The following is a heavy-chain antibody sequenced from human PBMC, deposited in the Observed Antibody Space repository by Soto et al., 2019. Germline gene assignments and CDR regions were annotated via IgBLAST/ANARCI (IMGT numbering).Heavy chain of an antibody. CDR3: AREITMIHDAED. V-gene: IGHV4-39*02. CDR2: IYYSGST. J-gene: IGHJ1*01. Sequence: SLTCTVSGGSISSSSYYWGWIRQPPGKGLEWIGSIYYSGSTYYNPSLKSRVTISVDTSKNQFSLKLSSVTAADTAVYYCAREITMIHDAEDWGQGTLVTVSS. D-gene: IGHD3-22*01. CDR1: GGSISSSSYY.